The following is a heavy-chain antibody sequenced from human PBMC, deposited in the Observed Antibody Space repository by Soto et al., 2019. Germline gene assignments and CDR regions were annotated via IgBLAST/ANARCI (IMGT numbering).Heavy chain of an antibody. J-gene: IGHJ3*01. Sequence: GGSLRLSCAASGFTFRNYGMNWVRQAPGKGLEWVSYIGIGSSTKYYADSVKGRFTISRDNAKNSLYLQMNSLRAEVTAVYYCARDQLYYNDISGRPLNAFDVWGQGTMVTVSS. CDR3: ARDQLYYNDISGRPLNAFDV. D-gene: IGHD3-22*01. V-gene: IGHV3-48*01. CDR2: IGIGSSTK. CDR1: GFTFRNYG.